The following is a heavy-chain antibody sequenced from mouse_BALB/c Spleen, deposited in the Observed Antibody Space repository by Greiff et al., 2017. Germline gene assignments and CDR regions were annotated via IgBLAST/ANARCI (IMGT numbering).Heavy chain of an antibody. V-gene: IGHV5-17*02. CDR2: ISSGSSTI. CDR1: GFTFSSFG. Sequence: EVQLVESGGGLVQPGGSRKLSCAASGFTFSSFGMHWVRQAPEKGLEWVAYISSGSSTIYYADTVKGRFTISRDNPKNTLFLQMTSLRSEDTAMYYCARSELGRFAYWGQGTLVTVSA. J-gene: IGHJ3*01. CDR3: ARSELGRFAY. D-gene: IGHD4-1*01.